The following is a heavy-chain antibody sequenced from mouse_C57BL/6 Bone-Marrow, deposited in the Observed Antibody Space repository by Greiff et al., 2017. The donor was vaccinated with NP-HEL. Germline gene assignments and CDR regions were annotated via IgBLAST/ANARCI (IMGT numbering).Heavy chain of an antibody. V-gene: IGHV1-69*01. CDR2: IDPSDSYP. CDR1: GYTFTSYW. CDR3: ARGPPFAY. J-gene: IGHJ3*01. Sequence: VQLQQPGAELVMPGASVKLSCKASGYTFTSYWMHWVKQRPGQGLEWIGEIDPSDSYPNYNQKFKGKSTLNEDKASSTAYMQLSSLTSEDSAVYYCARGPPFAYWGQGTLVTVSA.